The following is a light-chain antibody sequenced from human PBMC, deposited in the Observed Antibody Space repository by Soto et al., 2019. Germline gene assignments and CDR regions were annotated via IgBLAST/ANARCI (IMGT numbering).Light chain of an antibody. CDR2: GNN. V-gene: IGLV1-51*02. Sequence: QSVLTQPPSVSAAPGQKVTISCSGSSCNIGNNYVSWYQQLPGTAPKLLIYGNNNRPPWIPDRFSGSKSGTSATLGITGLQTGDEADYYCGTWDSSLSAWVFGGGTKLTVL. J-gene: IGLJ3*02. CDR3: GTWDSSLSAWV. CDR1: SCNIGNNY.